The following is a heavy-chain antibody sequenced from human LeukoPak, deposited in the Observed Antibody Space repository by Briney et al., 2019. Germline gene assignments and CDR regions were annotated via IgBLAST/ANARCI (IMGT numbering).Heavy chain of an antibody. CDR2: IFTGGST. V-gene: IGHV3-53*01. Sequence: GGSLRLSCAASGFTVSSNFMSWVRQAPGKGLEWVSVIFTGGSTNYTDSVKGRFTIARDNSKNTLYLQMNSLRVEDTAVYYCARHSVGSLDCRGQGTLVTVSS. D-gene: IGHD2-15*01. J-gene: IGHJ4*02. CDR3: ARHSVGSLDC. CDR1: GFTVSSNF.